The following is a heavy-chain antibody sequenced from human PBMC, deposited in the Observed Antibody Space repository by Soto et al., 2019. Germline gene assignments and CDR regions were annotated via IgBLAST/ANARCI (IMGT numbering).Heavy chain of an antibody. D-gene: IGHD3-10*01. J-gene: IGHJ4*02. V-gene: IGHV4-59*08. CDR2: IYYSGST. CDR1: GGSISSYY. CDR3: ARGETMVRGVILNYFDY. Sequence: PSETLSLTCTVSGGSISSYYWSWIRQPPGKGLEWIGYIYYSGSTNYNPSLKSRVTISVDTSKNHFSLKLSSVTAADTAVYYCARGETMVRGVILNYFDYWGQGTLVTVSS.